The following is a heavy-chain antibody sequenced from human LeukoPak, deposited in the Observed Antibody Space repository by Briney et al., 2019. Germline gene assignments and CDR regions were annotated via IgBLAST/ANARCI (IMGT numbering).Heavy chain of an antibody. V-gene: IGHV3-30-3*01. D-gene: IGHD6-19*01. CDR1: GFTFSSYA. CDR2: ISYDGSNK. J-gene: IGHJ6*02. Sequence: GGSLRLSCAASGFTFSSYAVHWVRQAPGKGLEWVAVISYDGSNKYYADSVKGRFTISRDNSKNTLYLQMNSLRAEDTAVYYCARDFSGIAVAGTRYYGVDVWGQGTTVTVSS. CDR3: ARDFSGIAVAGTRYYGVDV.